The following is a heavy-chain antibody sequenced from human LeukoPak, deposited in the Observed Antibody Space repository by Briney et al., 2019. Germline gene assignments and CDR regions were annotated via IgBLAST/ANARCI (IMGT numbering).Heavy chain of an antibody. V-gene: IGHV4-38-2*02. D-gene: IGHD3-10*01. CDR3: ARDLDRYGSGSY. CDR2: IYHSGST. J-gene: IGHJ4*02. Sequence: PSETLSLTCAVSGYSISSGYYWGWIRQPPGKGLEWIGSIYHSGSTYYNPSLKSRVTISVDTSKNQFSLKLSSVTAADTAVYYCARDLDRYGSGSYWGQGTLVTVSS. CDR1: GYSISSGYY.